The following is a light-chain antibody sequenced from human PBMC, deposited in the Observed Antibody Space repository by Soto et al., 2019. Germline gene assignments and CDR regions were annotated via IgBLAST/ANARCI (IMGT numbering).Light chain of an antibody. CDR1: QGISSY. CDR3: QQYYSYPQT. V-gene: IGKV1-8*01. CDR2: TAS. Sequence: AIRMTQSPSSLSASTGDRVTITCRASQGISSYLAWYQQKPGKAPKRLIYTASTLQTAVPSRFSGSGSGTEFTLTISCLQSEDFATYYCQQYYSYPQTFGQGTKVEIK. J-gene: IGKJ1*01.